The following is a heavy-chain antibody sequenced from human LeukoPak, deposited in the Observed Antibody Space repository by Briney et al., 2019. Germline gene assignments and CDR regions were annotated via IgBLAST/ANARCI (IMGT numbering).Heavy chain of an antibody. J-gene: IGHJ6*03. Sequence: SETLSLTCNVSGGSISGYHWSWIRKPPGKGLEWLGYIYYSGSSNYNPSLKSRVTMSADTSKNQFSLKLSSVTAADTAVYYCARVPRSYYYYYYMDVWGKGTTVTASS. V-gene: IGHV4-59*01. CDR2: IYYSGSS. CDR3: ARVPRSYYYYYYMDV. CDR1: GGSISGYH.